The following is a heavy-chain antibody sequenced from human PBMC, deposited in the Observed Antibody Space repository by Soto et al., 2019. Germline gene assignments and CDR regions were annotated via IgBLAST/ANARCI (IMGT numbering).Heavy chain of an antibody. J-gene: IGHJ6*03. CDR1: GGSISSYY. CDR3: ARDQEGGPSSCYMDV. D-gene: IGHD2-15*01. CDR2: IYYSGST. Sequence: SETLSLTCTVSGGSISSYYWSWIRQPPGKGLEWIGYIYYSGSTNYNPSLKSRVTISVDTSKNQFSLKLSSVTAADTAVYYCARDQEGGPSSCYMDVWGKGTTVTVSS. V-gene: IGHV4-59*01.